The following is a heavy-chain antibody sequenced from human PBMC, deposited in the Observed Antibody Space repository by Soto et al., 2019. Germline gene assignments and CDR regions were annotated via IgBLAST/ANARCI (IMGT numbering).Heavy chain of an antibody. Sequence: EVQVVESGGGLVQPGGSLRLSCAASGFSVTNNYMNWVRQAPGKGLEWVSIIDIGGNTYYADSVKDRFTISRDNSRNTLYLHMDSLLAEDTAVYYCARGRGSTGDLGREHYFDYWGQGTLVTVSP. V-gene: IGHV3-66*01. CDR1: GFSVTNNY. CDR2: IDIGGNT. D-gene: IGHD2-2*01. J-gene: IGHJ4*02. CDR3: ARGRGSTGDLGREHYFDY.